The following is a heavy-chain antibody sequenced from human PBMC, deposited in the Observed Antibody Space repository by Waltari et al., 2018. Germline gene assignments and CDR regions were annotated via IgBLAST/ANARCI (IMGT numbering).Heavy chain of an antibody. J-gene: IGHJ6*02. CDR3: ARGLSRVYGDYIPRVENDYYYGMDV. Sequence: QLQLQQWGAGLLKPSETLSLTCAVYGGSFSAYYWSWIRQPPGTALEWIGEINHSGSTNYNPSLKSRVTISVDTSKNQFSLKLSSVTAADTAVYYCARGLSRVYGDYIPRVENDYYYGMDVWGQGTTVTVSS. CDR1: GGSFSAYY. D-gene: IGHD4-17*01. CDR2: INHSGST. V-gene: IGHV4-34*01.